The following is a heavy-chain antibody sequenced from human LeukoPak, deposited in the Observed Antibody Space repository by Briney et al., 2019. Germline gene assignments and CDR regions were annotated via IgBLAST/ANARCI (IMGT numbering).Heavy chain of an antibody. D-gene: IGHD5-18*01. J-gene: IGHJ4*02. Sequence: GGSLRLSCAASGFTFNYYAMSWVRQAPGRGLEWVSGISDNEGSTYYTDSVKGRFTISRDNTKNTVYLQMNNLRPDDTAVYFCARHDSFIPYWGQGTLVTVSS. CDR3: ARHDSFIPY. CDR1: GFTFNYYA. V-gene: IGHV3-23*01. CDR2: ISDNEGST.